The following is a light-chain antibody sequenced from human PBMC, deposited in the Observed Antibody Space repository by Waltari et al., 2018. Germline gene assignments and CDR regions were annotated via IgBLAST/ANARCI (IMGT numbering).Light chain of an antibody. Sequence: DTQMTQSPSSLSASVGDRVTITCQSSQDISHFLNWYQQKPVTAPKLLNTDASPLQTGVPSRFSGGRSGTQFTFTVNGLQPEDVATYFCQQYDNLPLTFGGGTKVEI. V-gene: IGKV1-33*01. CDR1: QDISHF. CDR3: QQYDNLPLT. J-gene: IGKJ4*01. CDR2: DAS.